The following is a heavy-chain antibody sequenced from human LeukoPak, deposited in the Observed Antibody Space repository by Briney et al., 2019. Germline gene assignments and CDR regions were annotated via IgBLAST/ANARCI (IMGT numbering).Heavy chain of an antibody. V-gene: IGHV1-24*01. D-gene: IGHD3-16*02. CDR1: GYTLTELS. CDR2: FDPEDGET. Sequence: ASVEVSCKVSGYTLTELSMHGVRQAPGKGLEWRGGFDPEDGETIYAQKFQGRVTMTEDTSTDTAYMELSSLRSEDTAVYYGANYRTYYYFIDVWGQAIAVTVS. J-gene: IGHJ6*02. CDR3: ANYRTYYYFIDV.